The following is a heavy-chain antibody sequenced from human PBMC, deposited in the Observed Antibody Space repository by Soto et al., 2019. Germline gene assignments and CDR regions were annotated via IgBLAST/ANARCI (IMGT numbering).Heavy chain of an antibody. CDR3: VREGGDLRGSGVFDY. CDR1: GFTFSFYT. CDR2: ISRGGSSI. V-gene: IGHV3-48*01. D-gene: IGHD6-19*01. Sequence: EPQLVESGGGLVQPGGSLRLSCAASGFTFSFYTMNWVRQTPGKGLEWLAYISRGGSSIYYADSVKGRFTVSRDNANNSLPLQLNSLRREDADVYYCVREGGDLRGSGVFDYWGQGTLVTVSS. J-gene: IGHJ4*02.